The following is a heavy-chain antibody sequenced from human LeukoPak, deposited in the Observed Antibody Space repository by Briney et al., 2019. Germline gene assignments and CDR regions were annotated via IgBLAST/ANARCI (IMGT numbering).Heavy chain of an antibody. CDR2: IYPGDSDT. J-gene: IGHJ4*02. CDR1: GYSFNSYW. CDR3: ARRGAARSVIIDY. V-gene: IGHV5-51*01. Sequence: GESLELSCKGSGYSFNSYWIGWVRQMHGKGLEWMGIIYPGDSDTRYSPSFQGQVTISADKSISTAYLQWSSLKASDTAMYYCARRGAARSVIIDYWGQGTLVTVSS. D-gene: IGHD3-3*01.